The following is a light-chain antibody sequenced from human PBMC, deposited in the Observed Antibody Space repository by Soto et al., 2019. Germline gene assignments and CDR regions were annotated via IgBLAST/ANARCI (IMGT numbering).Light chain of an antibody. CDR2: GAS. J-gene: IGKJ2*01. Sequence: EIALTQSPGTLSLSPGERATLSCRASQSVGSSYLAWYQQKPGQAPRLLIYGASSRATGIPDRFSGSGSGTDFTLTISRLEPEDFAVYYCQQYGSSLYTFGQGTKLEIK. CDR1: QSVGSSY. V-gene: IGKV3-20*01. CDR3: QQYGSSLYT.